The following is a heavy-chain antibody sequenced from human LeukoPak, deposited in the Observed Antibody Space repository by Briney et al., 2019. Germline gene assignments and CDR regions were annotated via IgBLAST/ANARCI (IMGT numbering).Heavy chain of an antibody. D-gene: IGHD2-15*01. Sequence: KPSETLSLTCTASGGTISSYYWNWIRQPPGKGLEWIGYFYYSGSTNYNPYPKSRVTISVDAAKDQCSLKLSSVTAADTAVYYCARVGGDCSGGSCYSMSSGYYYYYGMDVWGQGTTVTVSS. J-gene: IGHJ6*02. V-gene: IGHV4-59*01. CDR2: FYYSGST. CDR1: GGTISSYY. CDR3: ARVGGDCSGGSCYSMSSGYYYYYGMDV.